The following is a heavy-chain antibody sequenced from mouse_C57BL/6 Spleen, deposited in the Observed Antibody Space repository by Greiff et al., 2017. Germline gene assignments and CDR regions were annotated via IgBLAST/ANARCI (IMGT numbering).Heavy chain of an antibody. V-gene: IGHV7-3*01. CDR2: IRNKANGYST. J-gene: IGHJ4*01. D-gene: IGHD2-5*01. CDR1: GFTFTDYY. CDR3: ARAVYYSNYRAMDY. Sequence: EVKLMESGGGLVQPGGSLSLSCAASGFTFTDYYMSWVRQPPGKALEWLGFIRNKANGYSTEYSESVKGRFTISRDNSQSILYLQMNALKSEDSATYYCARAVYYSNYRAMDYWGQGTSVTVSS.